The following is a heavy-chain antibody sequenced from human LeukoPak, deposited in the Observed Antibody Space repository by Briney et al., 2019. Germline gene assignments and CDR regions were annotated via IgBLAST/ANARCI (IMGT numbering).Heavy chain of an antibody. CDR2: MNPDSGNT. D-gene: IGHD3-9*01. V-gene: IGHV1-8*01. Sequence: ASVKVSCKASGYTFTSYDINWVRRATGQGREWMGWMNPDSGNTGYAQKFQGRVTMTRDTSISTAYMELSSLKTEDTAMYYCTTEGAGLRHIDWLGFDAWGRGTLVTVSS. J-gene: IGHJ4*02. CDR1: GYTFTSYD. CDR3: TTEGAGLRHIDWLGFDA.